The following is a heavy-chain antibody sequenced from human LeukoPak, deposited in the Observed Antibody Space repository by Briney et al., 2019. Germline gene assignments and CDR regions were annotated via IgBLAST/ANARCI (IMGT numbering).Heavy chain of an antibody. J-gene: IGHJ4*02. CDR3: ARDLGTTGWHTFDY. CDR2: TYYRSKWYN. V-gene: IGHV6-1*01. Sequence: SQTLSLTCAVSGDSVSSKNGAWNWIRQSPSRGLEWLGRTYYRSKWYNDYAESMEGRMTISQDTSKNQYSLHLNSVTPDDTAVYYCARDLGTTGWHTFDYWGQGTLVAVSS. CDR1: GDSVSSKNGA. D-gene: IGHD6-19*01.